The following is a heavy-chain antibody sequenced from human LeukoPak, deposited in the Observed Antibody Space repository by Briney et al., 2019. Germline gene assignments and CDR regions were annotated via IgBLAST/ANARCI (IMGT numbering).Heavy chain of an antibody. CDR2: IKEDGREK. CDR3: AKDNGAAAASDY. D-gene: IGHD6-13*01. J-gene: IGHJ4*02. V-gene: IGHV3-7*03. CDR1: GFTFSSSW. Sequence: GGSLRLSCATSGFTFSSSWMSWVRQAPGKGLECVANIKEDGREKYYVDSVKGRFTISRDNAKNSLYLQMSSLRAEDTAVYYCAKDNGAAAASDYWGQGTLVTVSS.